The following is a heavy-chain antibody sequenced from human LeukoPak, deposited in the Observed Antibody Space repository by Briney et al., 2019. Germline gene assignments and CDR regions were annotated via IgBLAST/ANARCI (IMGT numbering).Heavy chain of an antibody. CDR3: ARTEYCNTTTCKYASI. V-gene: IGHV3-7*01. CDR2: INPDGSTE. Sequence: GGSLRLSCVASGFTFSSDWMSWVRQAPGKGLEWVANINPDGSTELYVDSVMGRITISRDNARNSLYLQMNRLRVEDTAVYYCARTEYCNTTTCKYASIWGQGTMVTVSS. CDR1: GFTFSSDW. D-gene: IGHD2/OR15-2a*01. J-gene: IGHJ3*02.